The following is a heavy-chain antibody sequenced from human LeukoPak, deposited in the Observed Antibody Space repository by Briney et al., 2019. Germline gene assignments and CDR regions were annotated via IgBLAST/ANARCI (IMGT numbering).Heavy chain of an antibody. D-gene: IGHD3-22*01. CDR1: GFTFRSHG. Sequence: PGGSLRLSCAASGFTFRSHGMHWVRQAPGKGLEWVAGIWYDGSNEDYADSVKGRFTISRDNSKNTLYLQMNSLRAEDTAVYYCAKDGSPLRDSSGYYRYYFDYWGQGTLVTVSS. CDR2: IWYDGSNE. J-gene: IGHJ4*02. CDR3: AKDGSPLRDSSGYYRYYFDY. V-gene: IGHV3-33*06.